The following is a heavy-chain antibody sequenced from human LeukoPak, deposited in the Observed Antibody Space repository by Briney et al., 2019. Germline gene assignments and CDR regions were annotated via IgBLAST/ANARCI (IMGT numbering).Heavy chain of an antibody. J-gene: IGHJ4*02. V-gene: IGHV3-30*18. Sequence: PGGSLRLSCAASGFTFSSYGMHWVRQAPGKGLEWVAVISYDGSNKYYADSVKGRFTISRDNSKNTLYLQMNSLRAEDTAVYYCAKVWYSSSSNLDYWGQGTLVTVSS. CDR3: AKVWYSSSSNLDY. D-gene: IGHD6-6*01. CDR1: GFTFSSYG. CDR2: ISYDGSNK.